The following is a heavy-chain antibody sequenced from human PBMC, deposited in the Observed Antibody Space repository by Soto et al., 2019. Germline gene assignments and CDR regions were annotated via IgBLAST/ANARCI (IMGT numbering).Heavy chain of an antibody. J-gene: IGHJ4*02. CDR2: LSYDGNYE. Sequence: GGSLRLSCAASGFSFSAYAMHWVRQAPGEGLEWVAALSYDGNYEYYGDSVKGRFTISRDNSKNTVYLQMNSLRDEDTAVYYCAKDRYGPGTHTRFFDYWGLGTLVXVS. D-gene: IGHD3-10*01. CDR1: GFSFSAYA. V-gene: IGHV3-30*18. CDR3: AKDRYGPGTHTRFFDY.